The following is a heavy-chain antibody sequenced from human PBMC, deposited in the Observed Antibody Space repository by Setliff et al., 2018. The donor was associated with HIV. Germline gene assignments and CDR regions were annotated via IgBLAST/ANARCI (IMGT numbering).Heavy chain of an antibody. V-gene: IGHV1-69*13. D-gene: IGHD1-26*01. CDR1: GGTFSSYA. J-gene: IGHJ6*02. Sequence: ASVKVSCKSSGGTFSSYAISWVRQAPGQGLEWMGGIIPIFGTANYAQKFQDRITITADDSTSTAYMGLSSLRSEDTAVYYCARGMSTTTSTTIYNYGMDVWGLGTTVTVSS. CDR3: ARGMSTTTSTTIYNYGMDV. CDR2: IIPIFGTA.